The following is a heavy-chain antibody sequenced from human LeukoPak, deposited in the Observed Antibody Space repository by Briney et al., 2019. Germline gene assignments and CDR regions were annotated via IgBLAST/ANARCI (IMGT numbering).Heavy chain of an antibody. CDR2: INPNSGGT. CDR1: GYTFTGYY. V-gene: IGHV1-2*02. J-gene: IGHJ4*02. D-gene: IGHD1-26*01. CDR3: ANDAEWGPRSFDY. Sequence: VASVKVSCKASGYTFTGYYMHWVRQAPGQGLEWMGWINPNSGGTNYAQKFQGRVTMTRDTSISTAYMELSRLRAEDTAVYYCANDAEWGPRSFDYWGQGTLVTVSS.